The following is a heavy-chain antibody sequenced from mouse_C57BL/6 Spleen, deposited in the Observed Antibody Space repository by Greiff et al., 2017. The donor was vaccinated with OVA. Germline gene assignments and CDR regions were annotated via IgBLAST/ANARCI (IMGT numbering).Heavy chain of an antibody. V-gene: IGHV1-26*01. D-gene: IGHD2-4*01. CDR1: GYTFTDYY. CDR2: INPNNGGT. Sequence: EVQLQQSGPELVKPGASVKISCKASGYTFTDYYMNWVKQSHGKSLEWIGDINPNNGGTSYNQKFKGKATLTVDKSSSTAYMELRSLTSEDSAVYYCASPIYYDYDSYYAMDYWGQGTSVTVSS. J-gene: IGHJ4*01. CDR3: ASPIYYDYDSYYAMDY.